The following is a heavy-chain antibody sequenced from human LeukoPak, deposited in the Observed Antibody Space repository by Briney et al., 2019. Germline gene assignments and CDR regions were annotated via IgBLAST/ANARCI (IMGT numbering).Heavy chain of an antibody. V-gene: IGHV3-30*04. CDR3: ARVGNSGSYYEYYFDY. D-gene: IGHD1-26*01. J-gene: IGHJ4*02. CDR2: ISYDGSNK. Sequence: GGSLRLSCAASGFTFSSYAMHWVRQAPGKGLEWVAVISYDGSNKYYADSVKGRFTISRDNSKNTLYLQMNSLRAEDTAVYYCARVGNSGSYYEYYFDYWGQGTLVTVSS. CDR1: GFTFSSYA.